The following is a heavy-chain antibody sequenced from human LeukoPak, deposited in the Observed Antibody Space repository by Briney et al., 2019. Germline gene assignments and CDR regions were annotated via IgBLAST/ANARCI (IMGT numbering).Heavy chain of an antibody. D-gene: IGHD6-13*01. J-gene: IGHJ6*03. CDR2: IYYSGST. CDR1: GGSISSSSYY. Sequence: PSETLSLTCTVSGGSISSSSYYWGWIRQPPGKGLEWIGYIYYSGSTNYNPSLKSRVTISVDTSKNQFSLKLSSVTAADTAVYYCVRGYSSPRPVFYYYMDVWGKGTTVTVSS. V-gene: IGHV4-61*05. CDR3: VRGYSSPRPVFYYYMDV.